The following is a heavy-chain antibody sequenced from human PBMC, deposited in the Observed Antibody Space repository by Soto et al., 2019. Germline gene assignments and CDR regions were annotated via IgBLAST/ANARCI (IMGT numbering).Heavy chain of an antibody. Sequence: QVQLQESGPGLVKPSQTLSLTCTVSGGSISSGGYYWSWIRQHPGKGLEWIGYIYHSGTTYYNPSLKSRVTISVDTSKTQFSLKLTSVTAADTAVDYCARVGGNQLVGWFDPWGQGTLVTVSS. CDR3: ARVGGNQLVGWFDP. V-gene: IGHV4-31*03. CDR1: GGSISSGGYY. J-gene: IGHJ5*02. CDR2: IYHSGTT. D-gene: IGHD2-2*01.